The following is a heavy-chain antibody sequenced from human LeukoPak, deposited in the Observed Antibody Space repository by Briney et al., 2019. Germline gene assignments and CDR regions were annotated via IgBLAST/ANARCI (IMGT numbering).Heavy chain of an antibody. J-gene: IGHJ4*02. CDR1: GFTFSQNG. CDR3: AKDLHSSASCY. CDR2: IEYDGSDK. D-gene: IGHD3-22*01. V-gene: IGHV3-30*02. Sequence: GGSLRLSCAASGFTFSQNGMHWVRQAPGKGLEWMAFIEYDGSDKYFADSVKGRFTISRDNSKNMLYLQMNGLRAEDTALYYCAKDLHSSASCYWGQGALVTDSS.